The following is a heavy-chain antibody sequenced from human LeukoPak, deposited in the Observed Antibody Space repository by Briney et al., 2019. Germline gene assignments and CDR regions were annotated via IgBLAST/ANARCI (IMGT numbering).Heavy chain of an antibody. Sequence: GGSLRLSCAASGFTFSSYAMSWVRQAPGKGLEWVSAISGSGSTTYYADSVKGRFTISRDNSKNTLYLQMNSLRAEDTAVHYCAKNRDSSSYYHDAFDFWGQGTMSPSLQ. CDR2: ISGSGSTT. D-gene: IGHD3-22*01. V-gene: IGHV3-23*01. J-gene: IGHJ3*01. CDR1: GFTFSSYA. CDR3: AKNRDSSSYYHDAFDF.